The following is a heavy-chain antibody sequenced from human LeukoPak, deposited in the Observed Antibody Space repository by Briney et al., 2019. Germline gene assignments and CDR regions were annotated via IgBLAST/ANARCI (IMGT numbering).Heavy chain of an antibody. V-gene: IGHV4-34*01. D-gene: IGHD3-10*01. CDR3: ARGQDYYGSGFDY. CDR1: GGSFSGYY. Sequence: SETLSLTCAVYGGSFSGYYWSWIRQPPGKGLEWTGEINHSGSTNYNPSLKSRVTISVDTSKNQFSLKLSSVTAADTAVYYCARGQDYYGSGFDYWGQGTLVTVSS. CDR2: INHSGST. J-gene: IGHJ4*02.